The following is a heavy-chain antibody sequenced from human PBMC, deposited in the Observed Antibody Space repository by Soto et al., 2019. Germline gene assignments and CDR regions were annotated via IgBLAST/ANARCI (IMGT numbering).Heavy chain of an antibody. V-gene: IGHV3-74*01. D-gene: IGHD6-19*01. CDR3: ARAPYSSGWWGFDY. J-gene: IGHJ4*02. Sequence: EVQLVESGGGLVQPGGSLRLSCAASGLTFSSYWMHWVHQAPGKGLVWVSRISTDGSVTTYADSVKGRFTISRDNAKNTLYLQMNSLRTEDTAVYYCARAPYSSGWWGFDYWGQETLVTVSS. CDR2: ISTDGSVT. CDR1: GLTFSSYW.